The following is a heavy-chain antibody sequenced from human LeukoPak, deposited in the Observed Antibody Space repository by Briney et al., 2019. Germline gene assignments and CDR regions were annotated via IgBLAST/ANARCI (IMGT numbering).Heavy chain of an antibody. CDR1: GCSISSSSYD. CDR2: ICYSEST. D-gene: IGHD3-22*01. Sequence: PSETLSLTCTVSGCSISSSSYDWGWIRQPPGKVLEWIGSICYSESTYYNPSLKSRVTISVDTSKNQFSLKLSSVTAADTAVYYCERADEHPITMIVVVRPFDIWGQGTMVTVSS. V-gene: IGHV4-39*01. J-gene: IGHJ3*02. CDR3: ERADEHPITMIVVVRPFDI.